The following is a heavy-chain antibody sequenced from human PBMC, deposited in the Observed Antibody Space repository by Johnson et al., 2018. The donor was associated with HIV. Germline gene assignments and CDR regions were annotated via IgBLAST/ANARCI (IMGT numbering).Heavy chain of an antibody. D-gene: IGHD3-10*01. Sequence: HVQLVESGGGVVQPGRSLRLSCAASGFTFSSNAMHWVRQAPGKGLERVVVISYDGSNKYYADSVKGRFTISRDNSKNTLYLQMNSLRAEDTAVYYCARSGGLLGFGEKDDAFDIWGLGTMVTVSS. CDR2: ISYDGSNK. J-gene: IGHJ3*02. CDR1: GFTFSSNA. CDR3: ARSGGLLGFGEKDDAFDI. V-gene: IGHV3-30-3*01.